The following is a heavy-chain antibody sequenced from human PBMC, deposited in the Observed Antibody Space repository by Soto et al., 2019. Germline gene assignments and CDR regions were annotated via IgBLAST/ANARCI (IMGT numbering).Heavy chain of an antibody. CDR3: ARDRRDYYGMDV. CDR2: ISGSGGST. J-gene: IGHJ6*02. V-gene: IGHV3-23*01. Sequence: GGSLRLSCAASGFTFSSYAMSWVRQAPGKGLEWVSAISGSGGSTYYADSVKGRFTISRDNAKNTLYLQMNSLRAEDTALYYCARDRRDYYGMDVWGQGTAVTVSS. CDR1: GFTFSSYA.